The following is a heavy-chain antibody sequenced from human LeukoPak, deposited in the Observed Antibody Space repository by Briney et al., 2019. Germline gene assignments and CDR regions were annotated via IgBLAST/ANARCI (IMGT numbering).Heavy chain of an antibody. CDR1: GFKFSSCG. CDR3: ARDKDYGDYGIDY. J-gene: IGHJ4*02. Sequence: GGSLRLSCAASGFKFSSCGMHWVRQAPGKGLEWVAAIWNAGSDEFYADSVKARITISRDNSKNMVYLQMNSLRADDTAVYYCARDKDYGDYGIDYWGQGTLVTVSS. V-gene: IGHV3-33*01. CDR2: IWNAGSDE. D-gene: IGHD4-17*01.